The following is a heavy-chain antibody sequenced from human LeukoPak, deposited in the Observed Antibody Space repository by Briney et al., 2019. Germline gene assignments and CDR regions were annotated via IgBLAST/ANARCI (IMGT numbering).Heavy chain of an antibody. CDR1: GFTFSSYA. V-gene: IGHV3-7*01. CDR3: AREAGDSSGWYNWFAP. D-gene: IGHD6-19*01. J-gene: IGHJ5*02. Sequence: GGSLRLSCAASGFTFSSYAMHWVRQAPGKGPEWVANIKQDGSEKNYVDSVKGRFTISRDNAKNSLYLQMNSLRAEDTAVYYCAREAGDSSGWYNWFAPWGQGTLVTVSS. CDR2: IKQDGSEK.